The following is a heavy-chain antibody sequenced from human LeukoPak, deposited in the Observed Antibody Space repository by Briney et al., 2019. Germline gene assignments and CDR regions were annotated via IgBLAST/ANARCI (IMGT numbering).Heavy chain of an antibody. Sequence: PGGSLRLSCAASGFTFSSYWMTWVRQAPGKGLERVAQIKDDGTEKFYLDSLRGRFTISRDNSKDSLYLHINSLRAEDTAVYYCTRERLYGASALDYWGQGIVVTVSS. J-gene: IGHJ4*02. CDR2: IKDDGTEK. V-gene: IGHV3-7*01. D-gene: IGHD4-17*01. CDR3: TRERLYGASALDY. CDR1: GFTFSSYW.